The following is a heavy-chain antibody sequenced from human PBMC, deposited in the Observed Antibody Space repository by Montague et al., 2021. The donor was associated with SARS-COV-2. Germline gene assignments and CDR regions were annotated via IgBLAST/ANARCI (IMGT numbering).Heavy chain of an antibody. CDR3: ARHALNEYSSAWAFGFDY. D-gene: IGHD6-6*01. Sequence: SETLSLTCTVSDGSISSYYWSWIRQPPGKGLEWIGYIYYSGSTNYNSSLKSRVTISVETSKYQLSLTLKSVTAADTAMYYCARHALNEYSSAWAFGFDYWGQGTLVTVSS. J-gene: IGHJ4*02. CDR1: DGSISSYY. V-gene: IGHV4-59*08. CDR2: IYYSGST.